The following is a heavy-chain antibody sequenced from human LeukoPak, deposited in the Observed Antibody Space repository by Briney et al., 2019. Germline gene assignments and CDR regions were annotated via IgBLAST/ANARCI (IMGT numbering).Heavy chain of an antibody. D-gene: IGHD5-18*01. Sequence: PGGSLRLSCAASGFTFSSYGMHWVRQAPGKGLEWVAVISYDGSNKYYADSVKGRFTISRDNSKNTLYLQMNSLRAEDTAVYYCAKGWRYSYEADAFDIWGQGTMVTVSS. CDR1: GFTFSSYG. CDR3: AKGWRYSYEADAFDI. J-gene: IGHJ3*02. CDR2: ISYDGSNK. V-gene: IGHV3-30*18.